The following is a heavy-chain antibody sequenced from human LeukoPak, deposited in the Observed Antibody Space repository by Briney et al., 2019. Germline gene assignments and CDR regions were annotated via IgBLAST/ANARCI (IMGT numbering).Heavy chain of an antibody. Sequence: GGSLRLSCTASGFAFSTYGMNWVRQAPGKGLEWVSYISSSNTIYYADSVKGRFTISRDNSKNTLYLQMNSLRAEDTAVYYCARAVAGTYNWFDPWGQGTLVTVSS. V-gene: IGHV3-48*01. J-gene: IGHJ5*02. CDR1: GFAFSTYG. D-gene: IGHD6-19*01. CDR2: ISSSNTI. CDR3: ARAVAGTYNWFDP.